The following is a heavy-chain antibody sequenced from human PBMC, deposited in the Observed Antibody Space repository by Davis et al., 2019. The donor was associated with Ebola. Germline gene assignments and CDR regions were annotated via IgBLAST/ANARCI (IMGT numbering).Heavy chain of an antibody. V-gene: IGHV1-2*04. D-gene: IGHD6-13*01. CDR1: GYTFTGYY. CDR3: ARGTYSSSWYFRAWFDP. Sequence: APVKVSCKASGYTFTGYYMHWVRQAPGQGLEWMGWINPNSGGTNYAQKFQGWVTMTRDTSISTAYMELSRLRSDDTAVYYCARGTYSSSWYFRAWFDPWGQGTLVTVSS. J-gene: IGHJ5*02. CDR2: INPNSGGT.